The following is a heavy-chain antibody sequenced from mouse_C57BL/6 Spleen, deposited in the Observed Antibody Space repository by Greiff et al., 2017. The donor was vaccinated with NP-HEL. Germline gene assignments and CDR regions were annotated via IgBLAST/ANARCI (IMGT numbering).Heavy chain of an antibody. CDR1: GYTFTEYT. D-gene: IGHD2-4*01. CDR2: FYPGSGSI. J-gene: IGHJ4*01. CDR3: ARHEEEYYDYGYAMDY. V-gene: IGHV1-62-2*01. Sequence: VQLQQSGAELVKPGASVKLSCKASGYTFTEYTIHWVKQRSGQGLEWIGWFYPGSGSIKYNEKFKDKATLTADKSSSSVYMELSRLTSEDSAVYFCARHEEEYYDYGYAMDYWGQGTSVTVSS.